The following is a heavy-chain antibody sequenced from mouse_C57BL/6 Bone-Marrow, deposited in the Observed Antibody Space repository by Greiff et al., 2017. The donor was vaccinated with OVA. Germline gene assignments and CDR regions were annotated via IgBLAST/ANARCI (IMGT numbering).Heavy chain of an antibody. V-gene: IGHV1-18*01. J-gene: IGHJ3*01. Sequence: VQLQQSGPELVKPGASVKIPCKASGYTFTDYNMDWVKQSHGKSLEWIGDINPNNGGTIYNQKFKGKATLTVDKSSSTAYMELRSLTSEDTAVYYGARYDYDGALFAYWGQGTLVTVSA. CDR1: GYTFTDYN. D-gene: IGHD2-4*01. CDR3: ARYDYDGALFAY. CDR2: INPNNGGT.